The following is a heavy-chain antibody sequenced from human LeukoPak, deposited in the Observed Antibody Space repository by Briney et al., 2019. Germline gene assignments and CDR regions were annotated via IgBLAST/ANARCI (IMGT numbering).Heavy chain of an antibody. D-gene: IGHD2-15*01. V-gene: IGHV3-21*01. Sequence: GGSLRLSCTASGFTFNNYNLNWVRQAPGKGLEWVSSISSSSTYIYYADSVKGRFTVSRDNAKSSVYLQMNSLRSEDTAVYYCARPTWSYNAFDIWGRGTLVTVAS. CDR2: ISSSSTYI. J-gene: IGHJ3*02. CDR3: ARPTWSYNAFDI. CDR1: GFTFNNYN.